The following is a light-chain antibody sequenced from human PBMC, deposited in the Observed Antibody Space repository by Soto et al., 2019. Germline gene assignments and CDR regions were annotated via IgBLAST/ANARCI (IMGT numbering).Light chain of an antibody. J-gene: IGKJ1*01. CDR1: QTVNGNY. CDR2: GTS. Sequence: ETVLTQSPGTLSLSPGERATLSCRASQTVNGNYLGWYQQKPGQAPRLLIYGTSSRATGIPVRFSGSGSGTDFTLTISRLEPEDFAVYYCQQCGSLPGTFGQGTRVEIK. CDR3: QQCGSLPGT. V-gene: IGKV3-20*01.